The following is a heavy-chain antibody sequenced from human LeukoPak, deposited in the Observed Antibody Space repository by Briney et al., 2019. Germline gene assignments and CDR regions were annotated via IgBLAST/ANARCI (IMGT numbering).Heavy chain of an antibody. CDR2: IIPIFGTA. Sequence: SVTVSCKASGGTFSSYAISWVRQAPGQGLEWMGGIIPIFGTANYAQKFQGRVTITADESTSTAYMELSSLRSEDTAVYFCARGPFSGSTYHPNYFDYWGQGTLVTVSS. V-gene: IGHV1-69*13. CDR1: GGTFSSYA. J-gene: IGHJ4*02. D-gene: IGHD1-26*01. CDR3: ARGPFSGSTYHPNYFDY.